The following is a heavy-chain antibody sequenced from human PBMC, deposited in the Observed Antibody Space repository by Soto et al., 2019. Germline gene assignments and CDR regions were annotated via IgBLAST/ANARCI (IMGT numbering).Heavy chain of an antibody. CDR1: GFTFSSYA. J-gene: IGHJ3*02. CDR3: GRGIVGATNDPFDI. Sequence: QVQLVESGGGVVQPGRSLRLSCAASGFTFSSYAMHWVRQAPGKGLEWVAVISYDGSNKYYADSVKGRFTISRDNSTNTLYLQMNSLRAEDTAVYYCGRGIVGATNDPFDIWGQGTMVTVSS. V-gene: IGHV3-30-3*01. D-gene: IGHD1-26*01. CDR2: ISYDGSNK.